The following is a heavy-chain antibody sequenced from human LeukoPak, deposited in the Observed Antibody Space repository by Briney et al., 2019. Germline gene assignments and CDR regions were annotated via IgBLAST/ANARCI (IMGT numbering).Heavy chain of an antibody. CDR1: GFTFDDYA. Sequence: GGSLRLSCAASGFTFDDYAMHWVRQAPGKGLEWVSGISWNSGSIGYADSVKGRFTISRDNAKNTLYLQMNSLRAEDTALYYCAKDRAAAGRGEYFQHWGQGTLVTVSS. D-gene: IGHD6-13*01. V-gene: IGHV3-9*01. CDR2: ISWNSGSI. J-gene: IGHJ1*01. CDR3: AKDRAAAGRGEYFQH.